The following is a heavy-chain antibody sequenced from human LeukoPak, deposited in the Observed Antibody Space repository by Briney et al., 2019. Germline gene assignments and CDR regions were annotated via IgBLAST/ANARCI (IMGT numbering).Heavy chain of an antibody. V-gene: IGHV4-4*07. CDR2: IYASGNT. D-gene: IGHD3-10*01. Sequence: PSETLSLTCTVSGGSISSYYWSWVRQPAGKGLEWIGRIYASGNTNYNPSLKGRVTMTVDTSKNQFSLNLSSVTAADTAVYYCARIDDYYGSGSLDYWGQGTLVTVSS. CDR3: ARIDDYYGSGSLDY. J-gene: IGHJ4*02. CDR1: GGSISSYY.